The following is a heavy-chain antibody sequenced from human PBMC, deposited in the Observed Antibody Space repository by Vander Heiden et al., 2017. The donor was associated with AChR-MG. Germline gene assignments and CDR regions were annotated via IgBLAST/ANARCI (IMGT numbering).Heavy chain of an antibody. CDR2: TDPSDSNS. J-gene: IGHJ4*02. Sequence: ELQLVQSGAEVRKPGEALTIYCKGSAHSFTSYWINWVRHVPGKGLQWMGRTDPSDSNSDYSPSFQGHVTISTDRSSSTAYLQWRSLKASDTAVYYCVRQFRVRGVLTAYWGQGTLVTVSS. CDR3: VRQFRVRGVLTAY. CDR1: AHSFTSYW. D-gene: IGHD3-10*01. V-gene: IGHV5-10-1*03.